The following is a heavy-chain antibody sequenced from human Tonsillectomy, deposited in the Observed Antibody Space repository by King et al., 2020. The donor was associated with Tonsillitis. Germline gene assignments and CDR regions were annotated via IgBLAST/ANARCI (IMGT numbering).Heavy chain of an antibody. CDR1: GFTFSSYA. CDR3: ARQAGTYYGMDV. V-gene: IGHV3-30*04. J-gene: IGHJ6*02. Sequence: VQLVESGGGVVQPGRSLRLSCAASGFTFSSYALHWVRQAPGKGLEWVAFISYDGSNKYFADSVKSRFTISSDNSKNTLYLQMNSLRAEDTAVYYCARQAGTYYGMDVWGQGTTVTVSS. D-gene: IGHD1-1*01. CDR2: ISYDGSNK.